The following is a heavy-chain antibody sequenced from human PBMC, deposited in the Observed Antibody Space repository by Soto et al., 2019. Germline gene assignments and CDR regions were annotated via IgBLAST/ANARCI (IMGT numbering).Heavy chain of an antibody. J-gene: IGHJ4*02. CDR2: ISYDGSNK. D-gene: IGHD3-16*01. V-gene: IGHV3-30-3*01. Sequence: QVQLVESGGGVVQPGRSLRLSCAASGFTFSSYAMHWVRQAPGKGLEWVAVISYDGSNKYYADSVKGRFTISRDNSKNTLYLQMNSLRAEGTAVDYCARDGGGDYFDYWGQGTLVTVSS. CDR3: ARDGGGDYFDY. CDR1: GFTFSSYA.